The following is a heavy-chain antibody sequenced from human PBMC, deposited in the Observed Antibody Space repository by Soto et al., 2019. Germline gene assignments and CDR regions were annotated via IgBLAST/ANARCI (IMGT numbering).Heavy chain of an antibody. CDR1: GGSFSGYY. D-gene: IGHD6-13*01. V-gene: IGHV4-34*01. Sequence: PSETLSLTCAVYGGSFSGYYWSWIRQPPGKGLEWIGEINHSGSTNYNPSLKSRVTISVDTSKNQFSLKLSSVTAADTAVYYCARAYIAAAGTHDWFDPWGQGTLVTV. CDR2: INHSGST. CDR3: ARAYIAAAGTHDWFDP. J-gene: IGHJ5*02.